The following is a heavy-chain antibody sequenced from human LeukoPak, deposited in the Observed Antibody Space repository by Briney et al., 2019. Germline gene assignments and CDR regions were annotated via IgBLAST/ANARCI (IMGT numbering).Heavy chain of an antibody. CDR3: AREVIAVAGSFDY. CDR1: GYTFTSYA. D-gene: IGHD6-19*01. CDR2: IIPIFGTA. J-gene: IGHJ4*02. Sequence: SVKVSCKASGYTFTSYAISWVRQAPGQGLEWMGGIIPIFGTANYAQKFQGRVTITADKSTSTAYMELRSLRSDDTAVYYCAREVIAVAGSFDYWGQGTLVTVSS. V-gene: IGHV1-69*06.